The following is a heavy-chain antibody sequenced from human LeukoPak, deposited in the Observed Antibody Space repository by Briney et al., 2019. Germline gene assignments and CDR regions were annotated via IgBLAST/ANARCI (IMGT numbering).Heavy chain of an antibody. CDR3: ARGQWLPVFDF. Sequence: SETLSLTCTVSGYSISSGYYWGWIRQPPGKGLEWIGSIYHSGGTYYNPSLKSRVTISVDTSKNHFSLKLSSVTASDTAVYYCARGQWLPVFDFWGQGTLVTVSS. CDR2: IYHSGGT. CDR1: GYSISSGYY. V-gene: IGHV4-38-2*02. D-gene: IGHD3-22*01. J-gene: IGHJ4*02.